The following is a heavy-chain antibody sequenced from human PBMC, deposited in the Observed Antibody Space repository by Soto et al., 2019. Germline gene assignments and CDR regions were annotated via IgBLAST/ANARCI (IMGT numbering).Heavy chain of an antibody. V-gene: IGHV1-18*01. CDR1: GYTFTSYG. J-gene: IGHJ4*02. D-gene: IGHD1-1*01. CDR3: ARGRYGDY. CDR2: ISAHNDNT. Sequence: QVNLVQSVAEVRKPGASVKVSCKGSGYTFTSYGIVWVRQAPGQGLEGMGWISAHNDNTNYAQKVQGRVTVTRDTSTSTAYMELRNLRSAATAVYYCARGRYGDYWGQGALVTVSS.